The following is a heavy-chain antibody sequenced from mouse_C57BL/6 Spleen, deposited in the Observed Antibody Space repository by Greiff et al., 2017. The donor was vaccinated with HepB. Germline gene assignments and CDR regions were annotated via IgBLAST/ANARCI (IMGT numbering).Heavy chain of an antibody. Sequence: VQLKQPGAELVKPGASVKLSCKASGYTFTSYWMQWVKQRPGQGLEWIGEIDPSDSYTNYNQKFKGKATLTVDTSSSTAYMQLSSLTSEDSAVYYCARDGDYPNWGQGTTLTVSS. CDR2: IDPSDSYT. CDR3: ARDGDYPN. CDR1: GYTFTSYW. V-gene: IGHV1-50*01. J-gene: IGHJ2*01. D-gene: IGHD2-13*01.